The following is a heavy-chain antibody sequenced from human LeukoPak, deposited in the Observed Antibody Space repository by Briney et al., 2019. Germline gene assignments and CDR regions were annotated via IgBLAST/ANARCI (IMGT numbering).Heavy chain of an antibody. CDR3: ARTLVPYSRSWTDAFDI. J-gene: IGHJ3*02. CDR2: MNPNSGNT. Sequence: GASVKVSCKASGYTFTSYDINWVRQATGQGLEWMGWMNPNSGNTGYAQKFQGRVTITRNTSISTAYMELSSLRSEDTAVYYCARTLVPYSRSWTDAFDIWGQGTMVTVSS. CDR1: GYTFTSYD. V-gene: IGHV1-8*03. D-gene: IGHD6-13*01.